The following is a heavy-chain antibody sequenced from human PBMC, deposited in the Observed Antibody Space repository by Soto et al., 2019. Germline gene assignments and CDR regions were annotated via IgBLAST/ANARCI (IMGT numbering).Heavy chain of an antibody. CDR2: IYYSGST. V-gene: IGHV4-31*03. Sequence: VQLQESGPGLVKPSQTLSLTCTVSGGSISSGVYYWSWIGEHPGKGLEWIGYIYYSGSTYYNPSLKSRVTISVDTSKNQFSLKLSSVTAADTAVYYCARWWSGSRQGFDPWGQGTLVTVSS. J-gene: IGHJ5*02. CDR1: GGSISSGVYY. D-gene: IGHD3-3*01. CDR3: ARWWSGSRQGFDP.